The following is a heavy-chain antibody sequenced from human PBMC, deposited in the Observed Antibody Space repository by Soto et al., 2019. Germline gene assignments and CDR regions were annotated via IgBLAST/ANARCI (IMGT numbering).Heavy chain of an antibody. CDR3: ASQYSSSSGGNYYYYGMDV. V-gene: IGHV5-51*01. CDR2: IYPGDSDT. D-gene: IGHD6-6*01. J-gene: IGHJ6*02. CDR1: GYSFTSYW. Sequence: LGESLKISCKGSGYSFTSYWIGWVRQMPGKGLEWMGIIYPGDSDTRYSPSFQGQVTISADKSISTAYLQWSSLKASDTAMYYCASQYSSSSGGNYYYYGMDVWGQGTTVTVSS.